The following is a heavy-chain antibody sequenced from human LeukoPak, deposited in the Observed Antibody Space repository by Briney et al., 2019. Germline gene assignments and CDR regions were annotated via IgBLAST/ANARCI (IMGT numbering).Heavy chain of an antibody. CDR2: IFNNGANA. V-gene: IGHV3-23*01. J-gene: IGHJ6*02. CDR3: AKELHEVYYYGPDV. D-gene: IGHD5-18*01. Sequence: GGSLRLSCTASGFTFSNYAMDWVRQAPGKGLEGVATIFNNGANAFYADSVKGRFTISRDNSKNTLYLQMISLRVEDTAMYYCAKELHEVYYYGPDVWGQGATATVSS. CDR1: GFTFSNYA.